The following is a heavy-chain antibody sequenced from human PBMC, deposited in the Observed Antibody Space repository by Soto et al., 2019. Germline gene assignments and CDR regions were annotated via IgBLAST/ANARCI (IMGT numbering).Heavy chain of an antibody. CDR2: ISGSGGST. CDR3: ARTLYGDNVDY. Sequence: PGGSLRLSCAASGFTFSSYAMSWVRQAPGKGLEWVSAISGSGGSTYYADSVKGRFTISRDNSKNTLYLQMSSLRSEDTAVYYCARTLYGDNVDYWGQGTLVTVSS. J-gene: IGHJ4*02. CDR1: GFTFSSYA. V-gene: IGHV3-23*01. D-gene: IGHD4-17*01.